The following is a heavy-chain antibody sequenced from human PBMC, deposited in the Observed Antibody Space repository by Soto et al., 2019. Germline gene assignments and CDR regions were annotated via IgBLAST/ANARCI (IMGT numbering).Heavy chain of an antibody. CDR2: MNPNSGNT. D-gene: IGHD6-13*01. V-gene: IGHV1-8*01. J-gene: IGHJ5*02. CDR3: ARVKSSCWYRWFDP. CDR1: GYTFTSYD. Sequence: QVQLVQSGAEVKKPGASVKVSCKASGYTFTSYDINWVRQATGQGLEWMGWMNPNSGNTGYAQKFQGRVTMTRNTSISTAYMELTSLRSEDTAVYYCARVKSSCWYRWFDPWGQGTLVTVSS.